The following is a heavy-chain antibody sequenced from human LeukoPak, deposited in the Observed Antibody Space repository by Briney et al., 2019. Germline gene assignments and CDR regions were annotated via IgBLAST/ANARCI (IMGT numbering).Heavy chain of an antibody. D-gene: IGHD4-17*01. CDR3: ARVLVEDYGDYYGMDV. V-gene: IGHV3-30*03. J-gene: IGHJ6*02. Sequence: PGGSLRLSCAASGFTFSSYSMNWVRQAPGKGLEWVAVISYDGSNKYYADSVKGRFTISRDNSKNTLYLQMNSLRAEDTAVYYCARVLVEDYGDYYGMDVWGQGTTVTVSS. CDR1: GFTFSSYS. CDR2: ISYDGSNK.